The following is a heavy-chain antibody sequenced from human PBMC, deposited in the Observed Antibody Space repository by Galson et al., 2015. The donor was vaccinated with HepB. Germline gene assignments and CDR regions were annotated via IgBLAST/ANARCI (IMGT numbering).Heavy chain of an antibody. Sequence: SVKVSCKASGGTFSSYAISWVRQAPGQGLEWMGGIIPIFGTANYAQKFQGRVTITADESTSTAYMELSSLRSEDTAVYYCARRGYRGGDCYSSLYYYYGMDVWGQGTTVTVSS. V-gene: IGHV1-69*13. D-gene: IGHD2-21*02. J-gene: IGHJ6*02. CDR1: GGTFSSYA. CDR3: ARRGYRGGDCYSSLYYYYGMDV. CDR2: IIPIFGTA.